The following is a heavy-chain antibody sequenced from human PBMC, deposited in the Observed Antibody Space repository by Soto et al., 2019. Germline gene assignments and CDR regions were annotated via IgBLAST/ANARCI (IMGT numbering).Heavy chain of an antibody. J-gene: IGHJ4*01. CDR2: IDPNSGDT. CDR1: GYNFRGYY. V-gene: IGHV1-2*01. D-gene: IGHD2-21*01. Sequence: QAQLMQSGAEVRKPGTSVKVSCETSGYNFRGYYVHWVRQAPGHGLQWLGRIDPNSGDTDYAQTFQGRLAGTKDTCLASVYMDPISLTSPGTAVYFCASAPQGLILTYFDFLGQGTPVVVSS. CDR3: ASAPQGLILTYFDF.